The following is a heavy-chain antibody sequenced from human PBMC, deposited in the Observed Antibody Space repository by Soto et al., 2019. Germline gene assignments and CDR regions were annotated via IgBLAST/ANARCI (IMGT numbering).Heavy chain of an antibody. J-gene: IGHJ4*02. CDR2: IYWDDDK. CDR1: GFSLSTSGVG. Sequence: QITLKESGPTLVKPTQTLTLTCTFSGFSLSTSGVGVGWIRQPPGKALEWLALIYWDDDKRYSPSLKSRLTITKDTSKNQVVLTMTNMDPVDTATYYCAHHSDCSSTSCYVSGSYFDYWGQGTLVTVSS. D-gene: IGHD2-2*01. CDR3: AHHSDCSSTSCYVSGSYFDY. V-gene: IGHV2-5*02.